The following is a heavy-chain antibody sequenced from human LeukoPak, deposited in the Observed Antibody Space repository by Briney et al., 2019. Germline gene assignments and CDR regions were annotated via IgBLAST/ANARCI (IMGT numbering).Heavy chain of an antibody. CDR2: ISAYNGDT. V-gene: IGHV1-18*01. CDR1: GYTFTSYG. D-gene: IGHD2-21*02. CDR3: ARFGVVVTAITFDY. Sequence: ASVKVSCKASGYTFTSYGISWVRQAPGQGLEWMGWISAYNGDTTYAQKLQGRVTVTTDTSTSTAYMELRSLRSDDTAVYYCARFGVVVTAITFDYWGQGTLVTVSS. J-gene: IGHJ4*02.